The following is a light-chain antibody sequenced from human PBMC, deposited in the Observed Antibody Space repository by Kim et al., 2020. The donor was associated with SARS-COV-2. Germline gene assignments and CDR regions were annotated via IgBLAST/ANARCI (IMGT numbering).Light chain of an antibody. V-gene: IGLV3-1*01. Sequence: SYELTQPPSVSVSPGQTASITCSGYKLGDKYVSWYQQKPGQSPVVVIYQDNQPPSGIPERFSGSNSGNTATLTISGTQAMDEADYYCQAWDSSTHNYV. CDR2: QDN. CDR1: KLGDKY. CDR3: QAWDSSTHNYV. J-gene: IGLJ1*01.